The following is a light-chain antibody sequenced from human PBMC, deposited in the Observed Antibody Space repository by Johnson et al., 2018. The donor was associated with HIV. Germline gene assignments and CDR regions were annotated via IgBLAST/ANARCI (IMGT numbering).Light chain of an antibody. CDR1: SSNIGNNY. V-gene: IGLV1-51*02. CDR2: ENN. Sequence: SALTQPPSVSAAPGQKVTISCSGSSSNIGNNYVSWYQQLPGTAPKLLMYENNKRPSGIPDRFSGSKSGTSATLAITGLQTGDEADYYCGTWDNSLRAGVFGTGTEVTVL. CDR3: GTWDNSLRAGV. J-gene: IGLJ1*01.